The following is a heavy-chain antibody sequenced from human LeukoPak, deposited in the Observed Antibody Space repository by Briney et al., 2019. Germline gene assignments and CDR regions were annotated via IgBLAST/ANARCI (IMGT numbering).Heavy chain of an antibody. CDR3: ARDSLGTPALPFDY. CDR2: ISSSSSYI. CDR1: GFTFSSYS. J-gene: IGHJ4*02. Sequence: GGSLRLSCAASGFTFSSYSMNWVRQAPGKGLEWVSSISSSSSYIYYADSVKGRFTISRDNAKNSLYLQMNSLGAEDTAVYYCARDSLGTPALPFDYWGQGTLVTVSS. D-gene: IGHD2-2*01. V-gene: IGHV3-21*01.